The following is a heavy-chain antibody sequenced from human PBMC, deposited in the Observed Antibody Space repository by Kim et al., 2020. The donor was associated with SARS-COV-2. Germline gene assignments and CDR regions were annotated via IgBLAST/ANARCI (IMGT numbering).Heavy chain of an antibody. Sequence: ASVKVSCKASGYTFTTYAVHWVRQAPGQRLEWMGWINAGNGNTKYSQNFQGRVTITRDTSASTTYMELSSLRSEDTAVYYCASHDRWFRQSDAFDIWGQGTMVTVSS. CDR3: ASHDRWFRQSDAFDI. V-gene: IGHV1-3*01. J-gene: IGHJ3*02. CDR1: GYTFTTYA. D-gene: IGHD3-10*01. CDR2: INAGNGNT.